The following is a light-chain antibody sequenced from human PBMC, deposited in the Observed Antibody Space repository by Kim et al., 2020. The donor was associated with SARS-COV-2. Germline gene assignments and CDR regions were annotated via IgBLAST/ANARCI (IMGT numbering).Light chain of an antibody. J-gene: IGKJ2*01. V-gene: IGKV3-20*01. CDR3: QQCSRGYT. CDR2: GAS. Sequence: PGESATLSCRASQSVSSDLAWYRQKPGQPPTLLIYGASRRATGIPDRISGSGSGTDFTLTITRLEPEDFAVYYCQQCSRGYTFGQGTKLEI. CDR1: QSVSSD.